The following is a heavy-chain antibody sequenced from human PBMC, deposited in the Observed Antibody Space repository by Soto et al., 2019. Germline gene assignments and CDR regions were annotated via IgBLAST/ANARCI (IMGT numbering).Heavy chain of an antibody. Sequence: QVQLVQSGAEVKKPGSSVKVSCKASGGTFSSYAISWVRQAPGQGLEWMGGIIPIFGTANYAQKFQGRVTITXXEXTNXAYMELSSLRSEDTAVYYCARDRSSSSDPGNWFDPWGQGTLVTVSS. J-gene: IGHJ5*02. CDR2: IIPIFGTA. CDR1: GGTFSSYA. CDR3: ARDRSSSSDPGNWFDP. V-gene: IGHV1-69*05. D-gene: IGHD6-6*01.